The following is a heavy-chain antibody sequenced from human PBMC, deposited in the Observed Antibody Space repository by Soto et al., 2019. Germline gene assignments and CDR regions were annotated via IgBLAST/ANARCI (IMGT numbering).Heavy chain of an antibody. D-gene: IGHD2-2*01. CDR3: ARGRSDCSSTSCSHYYYYYMDV. CDR2: IYYSGST. J-gene: IGHJ6*03. V-gene: IGHV4-31*03. Sequence: PSETLSLTCTVSGGSISSGGYYWSWIRQHPGKGLEWIGYIYYSGSTYYNPSLKSRVTISVDTSKNQFSLKLSSVTAADTAVYYCARGRSDCSSTSCSHYYYYYMDVWGKGTTVTVSS. CDR1: GGSISSGGYY.